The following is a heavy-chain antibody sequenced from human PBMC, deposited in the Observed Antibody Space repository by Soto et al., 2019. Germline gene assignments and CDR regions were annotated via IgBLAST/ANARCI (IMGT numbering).Heavy chain of an antibody. Sequence: SETLSLTCTVSGGSISSSSYYWGWIRQPPGKGLEWIGSIYYSGSTYYNPSLKSRVTISVDTSKNQFSLKLSSVTAADTAVYYCARHMRVGRAVAGQFDYWGQGTLVTVSS. CDR1: GGSISSSSYY. D-gene: IGHD6-19*01. CDR3: ARHMRVGRAVAGQFDY. V-gene: IGHV4-39*01. CDR2: IYYSGST. J-gene: IGHJ4*02.